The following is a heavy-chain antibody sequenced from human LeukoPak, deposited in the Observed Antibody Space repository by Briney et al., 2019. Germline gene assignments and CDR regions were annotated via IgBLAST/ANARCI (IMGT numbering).Heavy chain of an antibody. D-gene: IGHD4-17*01. V-gene: IGHV4-59*01. CDR3: ARANPDGDLPFDY. CDR2: IYYSGST. Sequence: NPSETLSLTCTVSGGSISSYYWSWIRQPPGKGLEWIGHIYYSGSTNHNPSLKSRITISRDASKSQISLKLSSVTAADTAAYYCARANPDGDLPFDYWGQGILVTVSS. CDR1: GGSISSYY. J-gene: IGHJ4*02.